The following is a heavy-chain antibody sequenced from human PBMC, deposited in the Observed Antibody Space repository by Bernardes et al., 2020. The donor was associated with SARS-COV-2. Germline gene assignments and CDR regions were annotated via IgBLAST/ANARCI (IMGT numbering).Heavy chain of an antibody. CDR1: GFTFSSSW. J-gene: IGHJ5*02. D-gene: IGHD2-8*01. V-gene: IGHV3-74*01. CDR3: ARDLGYCTNGVCSP. CDR2: INPDGSST. Sequence: GWSLRLSCAASGFTFSSSWLHWVRQAPGKGLVWVSRINPDGSSTSYADSVKGRFTISRDNAKNMLFLQMSGLRAEDTAMYYCARDLGYCTNGVCSPWGQRTLVTVSS.